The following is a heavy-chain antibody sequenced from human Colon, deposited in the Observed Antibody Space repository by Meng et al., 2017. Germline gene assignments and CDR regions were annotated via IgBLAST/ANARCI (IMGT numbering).Heavy chain of an antibody. CDR2: IDHRGDP. Sequence: HVQLLESGPGLVKPSGTLSLTCAVSGGSITTNSYWSWVRQSPEKGLEWIGQIDHRGDPYYNPSLKSRVTMSVDRSKSQVSLQLTSVTAADTAVYYCARHGGYYQDYWGQGTLVTVSS. CDR1: GGSITTNSY. CDR3: ARHGGYYQDY. D-gene: IGHD4-23*01. V-gene: IGHV4-4*02. J-gene: IGHJ4*02.